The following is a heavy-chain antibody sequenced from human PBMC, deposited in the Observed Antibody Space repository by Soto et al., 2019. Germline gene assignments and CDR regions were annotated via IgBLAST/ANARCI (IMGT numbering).Heavy chain of an antibody. CDR1: GFTFSRYA. CDR3: ARSDVVVVASTDY. V-gene: IGHV3-30-3*01. CDR2: ISFDGSEK. J-gene: IGHJ4*02. D-gene: IGHD2-15*01. Sequence: QVQLVESGGGVVQPGRSLRLSCAASGFTFSRYAMHWVRQAPGMGLEWVAVISFDGSEKYYADSVKGRLTISRDSPRNTLYLQMNSLSPEDTGVYFCARSDVVVVASTDYWGQGTLVIFSS.